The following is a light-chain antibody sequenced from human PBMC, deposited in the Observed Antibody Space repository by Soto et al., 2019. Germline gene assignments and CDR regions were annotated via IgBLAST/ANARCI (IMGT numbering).Light chain of an antibody. CDR3: QQYGSSPRT. V-gene: IGKV3-20*01. Sequence: EIVLTQSPGTLSLSPGERATLSCRASQSVSSSYLAWYQQKPGQAPRLLIYGASSRATVIPDRFSGSGSGTNFTLTISRLEPEEFAVYYCQQYGSSPRTFGQGTKLEIK. CDR2: GAS. J-gene: IGKJ2*01. CDR1: QSVSSSY.